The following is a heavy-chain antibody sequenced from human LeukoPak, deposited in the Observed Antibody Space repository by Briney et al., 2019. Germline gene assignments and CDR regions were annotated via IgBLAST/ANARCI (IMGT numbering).Heavy chain of an antibody. CDR3: ARDRDIVVVPAASPDY. CDR2: ISYDGSNK. D-gene: IGHD2-2*01. J-gene: IGHJ4*02. CDR1: GFTFSSYA. V-gene: IGHV3-30-3*01. Sequence: PGGFLRLSCAASGFTFSSYAMHWVRQAPGKGLEWVAVISYDGSNKYYADSVKGRFTISRDDSKNTLYLQMNSLRAEDTAVYYCARDRDIVVVPAASPDYWGQGTLVTVSS.